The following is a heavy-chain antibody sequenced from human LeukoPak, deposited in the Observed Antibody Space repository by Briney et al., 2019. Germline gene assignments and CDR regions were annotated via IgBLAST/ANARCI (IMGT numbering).Heavy chain of an antibody. CDR3: ARGRSSGWYTRLNWFDP. J-gene: IGHJ5*02. V-gene: IGHV1-2*02. Sequence: ASVKVSCKASGYTFTGCYMHWVRQAPGQGLEWMGWINPNSGGTNYAQKFQGRVTMTRDTSISTAYMELSRLRSDDTAVYYCARGRSSGWYTRLNWFDPWGQGTLVTVSS. CDR1: GYTFTGCY. D-gene: IGHD6-19*01. CDR2: INPNSGGT.